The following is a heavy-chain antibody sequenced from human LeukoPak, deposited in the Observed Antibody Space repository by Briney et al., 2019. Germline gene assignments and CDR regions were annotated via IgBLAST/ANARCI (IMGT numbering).Heavy chain of an antibody. D-gene: IGHD6-25*01. V-gene: IGHV1-8*03. CDR1: GYSFTTYH. Sequence: ASVKVSRKTSGYSFTTYHINWVRQASGQGLEWLGWMNPYTGDRGYAQRFQGRLSITSDTSISTAYMELGSLKSDDTAVYFCARTTSFTASGYDCWGQGTLVTVSS. J-gene: IGHJ4*02. CDR2: MNPYTGDR. CDR3: ARTTSFTASGYDC.